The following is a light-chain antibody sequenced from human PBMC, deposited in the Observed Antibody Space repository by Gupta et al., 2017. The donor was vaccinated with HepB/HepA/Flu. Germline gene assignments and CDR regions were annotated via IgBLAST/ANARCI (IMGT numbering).Light chain of an antibody. V-gene: IGLV1-47*02. J-gene: IGLJ1*01. CDR3: VGWDDSLSGYV. CDR2: NDN. Sequence: QPVLTQPPSASGPPGQRATISCSGSSSNIGNDNAYWYQQLPGTAPKLLIYNDNQRPSGVPDRFSGSKSGTTASLAISGLRSEDEADYYCVGWDDSLSGYVFGAGTKVTVL. CDR1: SSNIGNDN.